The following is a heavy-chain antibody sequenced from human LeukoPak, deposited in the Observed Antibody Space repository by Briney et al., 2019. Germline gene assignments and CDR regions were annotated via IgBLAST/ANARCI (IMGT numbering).Heavy chain of an antibody. CDR1: GSTVSSNY. V-gene: IGHV3-53*04. D-gene: IGHD6-13*01. CDR3: ARVGAAAEDY. Sequence: GGSLRLSCAASGSTVSSNYMSWVRQAPGKGLEWVSAIYSGGSTYYADSVKGRFTISRHNSKNTLYLQMNSLRAEDTAVYYCARVGAAAEDYWGQGTLVTVSS. J-gene: IGHJ4*02. CDR2: IYSGGST.